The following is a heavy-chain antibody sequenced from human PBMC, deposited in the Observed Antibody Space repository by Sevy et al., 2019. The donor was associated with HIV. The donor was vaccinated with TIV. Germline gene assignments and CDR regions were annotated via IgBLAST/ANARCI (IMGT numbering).Heavy chain of an antibody. CDR3: ARAEVDTAIEGFDY. V-gene: IGHV7-4-1*02. CDR1: GYTFTRYS. D-gene: IGHD5-18*01. J-gene: IGHJ4*02. Sequence: ASVKVSCKASGYTFTRYSMNWVRQAPGQGLEWMGWINTNTGNPTYAQGFTGRFVFSLDTSVSTAYLQISSLKADDTAAYYCARAEVDTAIEGFDYWGQGTLVTVSS. CDR2: INTNTGNP.